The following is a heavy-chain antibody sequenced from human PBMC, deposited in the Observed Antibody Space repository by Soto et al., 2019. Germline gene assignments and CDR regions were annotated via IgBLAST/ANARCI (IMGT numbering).Heavy chain of an antibody. CDR2: TNAGNGNT. Sequence: ASVKVSCKASGYTFTSYDLHWVRQAPGQRLEWMGWTNAGNGNTKYSQKFQGRVTITRDTSASTAYMELSSLRSEDTAVCFCSRYKITGNLDSLGQG. CDR3: SRYKITGNLDS. V-gene: IGHV1-3*01. D-gene: IGHD1-20*01. CDR1: GYTFTSYD. J-gene: IGHJ4*02.